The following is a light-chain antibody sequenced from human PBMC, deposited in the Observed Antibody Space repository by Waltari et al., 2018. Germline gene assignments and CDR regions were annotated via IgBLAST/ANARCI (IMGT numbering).Light chain of an antibody. J-gene: IGKJ4*01. CDR2: GTF. V-gene: IGKV3-20*01. Sequence: EIVLTQSPGTLSLSPGEGATLSCRNSHTFRTTYLAWYQQKPAQAPTLLIYGTFTRATGIPDRFTGSGSGTHFSLTISSLEPEDFATYYCQQYDISPLTFGGGTKVEIK. CDR1: HTFRTTY. CDR3: QQYDISPLT.